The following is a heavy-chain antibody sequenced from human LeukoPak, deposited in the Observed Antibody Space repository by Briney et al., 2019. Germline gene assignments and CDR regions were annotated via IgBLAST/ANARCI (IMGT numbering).Heavy chain of an antibody. V-gene: IGHV4-59*08. Sequence: SETLSLTSTVSGGSISSYYWSWIRQPPGKGLEWIGYIYYSGSTNHNPSLKSRVTISVDTSKNQFTLKLSSVTAADTAVYYCARRIAVAGTYYFDNWGQGTLVTVSS. CDR1: GGSISSYY. CDR2: IYYSGST. D-gene: IGHD6-19*01. J-gene: IGHJ4*02. CDR3: ARRIAVAGTYYFDN.